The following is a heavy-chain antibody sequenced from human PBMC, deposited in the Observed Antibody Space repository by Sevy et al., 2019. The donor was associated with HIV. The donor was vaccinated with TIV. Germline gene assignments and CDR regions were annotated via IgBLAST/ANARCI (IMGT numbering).Heavy chain of an antibody. J-gene: IGHJ5*02. V-gene: IGHV1-2*04. CDR2: INPNSGGT. D-gene: IGHD6-13*01. CDR1: GYTFTGYY. Sequence: ASVKVSCKASGYTFTGYYMHWVRQAPGQGLEWMGWINPNSGGTNYAQKFQGWVTMTRDTSISTAYMELSRLRSDDTAVYYCARGLPRIAAAGSNWFDPWGQGTLVTVSS. CDR3: ARGLPRIAAAGSNWFDP.